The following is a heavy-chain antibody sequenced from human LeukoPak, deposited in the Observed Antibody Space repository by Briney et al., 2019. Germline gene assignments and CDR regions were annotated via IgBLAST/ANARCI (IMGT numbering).Heavy chain of an antibody. CDR2: IYSGGTT. J-gene: IGHJ2*01. CDR3: ASRQHLVYWYFDL. V-gene: IGHV3-66*01. D-gene: IGHD6-6*01. Sequence: GGSLRLSCAASGFTVSSNHMTWVRQAPGKGLEWVSAIYSGGTTYYADSVKDRFTISGDNSKNTLYLQMNGLRAEDTAVYYCASRQHLVYWYFDLWGRGTLVTVSS. CDR1: GFTVSSNH.